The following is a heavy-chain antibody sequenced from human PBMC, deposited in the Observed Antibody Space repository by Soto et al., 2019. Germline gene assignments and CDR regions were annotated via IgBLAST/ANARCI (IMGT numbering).Heavy chain of an antibody. D-gene: IGHD5-12*01. CDR1: GGSISTSTFY. V-gene: IGHV4-39*01. J-gene: IGHJ4*02. Sequence: PAETLSLTCTVVGGSISTSTFYWGWMRQPPGEGLEWIACFYYSGNTYYNPSLKSRVTISVDTSKNQFSLKLSSVTAADTAVYYCARRYSGYGDYWGQGTLVTVSS. CDR2: FYYSGNT. CDR3: ARRYSGYGDY.